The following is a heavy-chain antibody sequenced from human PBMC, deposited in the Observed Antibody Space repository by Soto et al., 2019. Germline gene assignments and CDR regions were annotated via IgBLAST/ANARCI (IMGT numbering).Heavy chain of an antibody. CDR3: ARANYDDSSGYYLTPIDY. V-gene: IGHV1-3*01. Sequence: GASVKVSCKASGYTFTTYTMHWVRQAPGQRLEWMGWINAGNGNTKYSQKFQGRVTITRDTSASTAYMELSSLRSEDTAVYYCARANYDDSSGYYLTPIDYWGQGILVNVS. D-gene: IGHD3-22*01. CDR1: GYTFTTYT. CDR2: INAGNGNT. J-gene: IGHJ4*02.